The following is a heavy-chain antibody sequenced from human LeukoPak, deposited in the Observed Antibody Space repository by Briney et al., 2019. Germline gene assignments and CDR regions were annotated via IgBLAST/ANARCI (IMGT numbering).Heavy chain of an antibody. D-gene: IGHD4-17*01. CDR2: IYYSGDT. CDR3: AIDYGDYPDY. J-gene: IGHJ4*02. Sequence: SETLSLTCAVSGAFIDTTSYYCGWIRQPPGKGLEWIGSIYYSGDTHYNPSLKSRVTISADTSKNQFSLKLSSVTAADTAVYYCAIDYGDYPDYWGLGTLVSVSS. CDR1: GAFIDTTSYY. V-gene: IGHV4-39*01.